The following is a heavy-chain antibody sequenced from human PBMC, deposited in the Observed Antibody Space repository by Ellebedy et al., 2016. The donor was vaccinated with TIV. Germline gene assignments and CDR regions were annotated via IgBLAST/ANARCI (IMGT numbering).Heavy chain of an antibody. D-gene: IGHD4-17*01. CDR1: GGSISSSSYF. CDR2: IYYTGST. V-gene: IGHV4-39*02. CDR3: ARPLRSTVTTSIYFDY. J-gene: IGHJ4*02. Sequence: GSLRLXXAVSGGSISSSSYFWGWIRQPPGKGLEWIGIIYYTGSTYYSPSLQSRVTISIDSSRNHFSLNLSSVTAADTAIYYCARPLRSTVTTSIYFDYWGQGALVTVSS.